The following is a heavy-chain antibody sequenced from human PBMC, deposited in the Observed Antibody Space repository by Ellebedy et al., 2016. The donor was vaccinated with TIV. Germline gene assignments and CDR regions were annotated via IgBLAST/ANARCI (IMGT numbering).Heavy chain of an antibody. V-gene: IGHV3-30*03. CDR3: ARDPDAFGDQYFDL. CDR2: ISYHGSDK. Sequence: GESLKISCAVSGLTLSDHFMDWVRQAPGKGLEWVSLISYHGSDKYYADSVKGRFTISRDNSKNTLDLQMNNLRTEDTAVYYCARDPDAFGDQYFDLWGQGTLVIVSS. J-gene: IGHJ5*01. CDR1: GLTLSDHF. D-gene: IGHD3-10*01.